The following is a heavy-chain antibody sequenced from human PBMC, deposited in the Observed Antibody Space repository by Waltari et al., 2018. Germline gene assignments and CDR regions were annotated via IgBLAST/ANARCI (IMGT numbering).Heavy chain of an antibody. CDR3: ARDHFSDLWFGFNWFDP. Sequence: QLQLQESCPGLVKPSETLSLTCTVSGASISSRSYCWGWIRQSPGKGLEWIGTFYYGGSTYYNPSLGSRVTISVDTSKNEFSLRLTSVTAADAAVYYCARDHFSDLWFGFNWFDPWGQGTLVSV. D-gene: IGHD3-3*01. V-gene: IGHV4-39*07. CDR1: GASISSRSYC. CDR2: FYYGGST. J-gene: IGHJ5*02.